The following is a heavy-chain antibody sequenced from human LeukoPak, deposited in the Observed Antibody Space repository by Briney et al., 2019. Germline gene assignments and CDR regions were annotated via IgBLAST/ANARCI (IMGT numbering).Heavy chain of an antibody. V-gene: IGHV4-59*08. Sequence: WETLSLTCTVSGGSISSYYWSWIRQPPGKGLEWIGYIYYSGSTNYNPSLKSRVTISVDTSKNQFSLKLSSVTAADTAVYYCARLFPSGYDSYFDYWGQGTLATLSS. CDR1: GGSISSYY. CDR2: IYYSGST. D-gene: IGHD5-12*01. CDR3: ARLFPSGYDSYFDY. J-gene: IGHJ4*02.